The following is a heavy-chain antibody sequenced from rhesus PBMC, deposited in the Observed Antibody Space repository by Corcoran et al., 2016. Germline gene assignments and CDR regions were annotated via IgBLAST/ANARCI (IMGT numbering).Heavy chain of an antibody. CDR3: ARPRGYSGYSPFDY. CDR1: GGSISSNW. V-gene: IGHV4-173*01. CDR2: ISGSGGST. J-gene: IGHJ4*01. D-gene: IGHD5-30*01. Sequence: QLQLQESGPGLVKPSDTLSLTCAVSGGSISSNWWSWIRQPPGQGLEWIGRISGSGGSTSYNPSLKSRVTISTDTSKNQFSLKLSSVTAADTAVYYCARPRGYSGYSPFDYWGQGVLVTVSS.